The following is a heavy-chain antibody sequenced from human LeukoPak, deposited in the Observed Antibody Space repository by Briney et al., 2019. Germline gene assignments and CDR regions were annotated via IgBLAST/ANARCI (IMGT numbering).Heavy chain of an antibody. D-gene: IGHD1-20*01. V-gene: IGHV4-34*01. J-gene: IGHJ6*03. CDR3: ASLTGTTDYYYYYMDA. CDR1: GGSFSGYD. Sequence: SETLSLTCAVYGGSFSGYDWSWIRQPPGKGLEWIGEINHSGSTNYNPSLKSRVTISVDTSKNQFSLKLTSVTAADTAVYYCASLTGTTDYYYYYMDAWGKGTTVTVSS. CDR2: INHSGST.